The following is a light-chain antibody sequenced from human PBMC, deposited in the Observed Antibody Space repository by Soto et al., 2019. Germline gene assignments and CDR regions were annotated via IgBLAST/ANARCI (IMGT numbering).Light chain of an antibody. CDR3: SSYTSRSTLEV. CDR2: DVS. Sequence: QSALTQPASVSGSPGQSITISCTGTSSDVVGYNYVSWYQQHPVKAPQLMIYDVSNRPSGVSNRFSGSKSGNTASLTISGLLAEDEADYDCSSYTSRSTLEVFSGGTKVTVL. V-gene: IGLV2-14*01. J-gene: IGLJ2*01. CDR1: SSDVVGYNY.